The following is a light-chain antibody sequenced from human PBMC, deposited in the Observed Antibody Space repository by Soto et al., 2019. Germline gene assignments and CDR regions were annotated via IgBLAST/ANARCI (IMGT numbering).Light chain of an antibody. CDR3: QQSFNTPYT. V-gene: IGKV1-39*01. J-gene: IGKJ2*01. Sequence: DIQMTQSPSSLSASVGDRVTITCRASQSVRSYLNWYQQKPGKPPKVLMYSASTLQSGVPSRFSRSGSGTDFTLTISSLQAEDFATYYCQQSFNTPYTFGQGTKLEIK. CDR1: QSVRSY. CDR2: SAS.